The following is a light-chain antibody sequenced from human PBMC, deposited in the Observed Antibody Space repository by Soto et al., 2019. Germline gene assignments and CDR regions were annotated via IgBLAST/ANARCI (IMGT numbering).Light chain of an antibody. V-gene: IGLV2-14*01. CDR3: SSFTSSRAYV. CDR2: EVS. Sequence: QSVLAQPASVSGSPGQSITISCTGTSSDVGGYNYVSWYQQQSGKAPKLMIHEVSNRPSGVSNRFSGSKSGNTASLTISGLQAEDEAHYYCSSFTSSRAYVFGIGTKVTVL. CDR1: SSDVGGYNY. J-gene: IGLJ1*01.